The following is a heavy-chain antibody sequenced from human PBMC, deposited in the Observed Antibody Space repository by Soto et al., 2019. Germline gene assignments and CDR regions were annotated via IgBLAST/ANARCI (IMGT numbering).Heavy chain of an antibody. Sequence: GGSLRLSCAASGFTFSNYAMSWVRQAPGKGLEWVSAITGGGGNTGSADSVKGRFTISRDNSRTTLSLQMTSLRAEDTAVYYCAKGSASGSPYYFDYWGQGTLVTVSS. V-gene: IGHV3-23*01. CDR3: AKGSASGSPYYFDY. CDR1: GFTFSNYA. CDR2: ITGGGGNT. D-gene: IGHD6-25*01. J-gene: IGHJ4*02.